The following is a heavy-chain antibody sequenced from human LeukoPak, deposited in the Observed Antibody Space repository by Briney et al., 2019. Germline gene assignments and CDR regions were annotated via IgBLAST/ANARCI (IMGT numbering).Heavy chain of an antibody. Sequence: GGSLRLSCAASGFTFDDYAMHWVRQAPGKGLEWVSLISGDGGSTYYEDSVKGRFTISRDNSKNSLYLQMNSLRTEDTALYYCAKDRSSSYGDFVTYYFDYWGQGTLVTVSS. CDR2: ISGDGGST. CDR1: GFTFDDYA. J-gene: IGHJ4*02. CDR3: AKDRSSSYGDFVTYYFDY. D-gene: IGHD4-17*01. V-gene: IGHV3-43*02.